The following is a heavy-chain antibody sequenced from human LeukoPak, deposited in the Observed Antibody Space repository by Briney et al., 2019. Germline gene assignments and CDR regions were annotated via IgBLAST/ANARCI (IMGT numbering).Heavy chain of an antibody. D-gene: IGHD5-18*01. Sequence: GGSLRLSCAASGFTFGTYAMSWVRQPPGKGLEWVSPISASGDTTYYADSVKGRFTISRDNSKNTLYLQMNSLRADDTAVYYCARIIGYSYGGYLDYWGQGTLVTVSS. V-gene: IGHV3-23*01. CDR3: ARIIGYSYGGYLDY. CDR2: ISASGDTT. J-gene: IGHJ4*02. CDR1: GFTFGTYA.